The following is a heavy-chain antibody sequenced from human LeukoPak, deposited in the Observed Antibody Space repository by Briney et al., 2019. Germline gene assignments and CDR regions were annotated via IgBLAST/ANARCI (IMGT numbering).Heavy chain of an antibody. CDR3: ARGREWLRGAVDY. D-gene: IGHD5-12*01. V-gene: IGHV4-59*12. CDR1: GGSISSDY. J-gene: IGHJ4*02. CDR2: IYYSGST. Sequence: SETLSLTCTVSGGSISSDYWNWIRQPPGKGLEWIGSIYYSGSTYYNPSLKSRVTISVDTSKNQFSLKLSSVTATDTAVYYCARGREWLRGAVDYWGQGTLVTVSS.